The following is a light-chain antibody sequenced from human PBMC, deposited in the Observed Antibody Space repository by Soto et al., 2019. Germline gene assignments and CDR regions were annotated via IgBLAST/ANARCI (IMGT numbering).Light chain of an antibody. CDR3: QQSYSTPQSFT. J-gene: IGKJ2*01. Sequence: DIQMTQSPSSLTASVGDRVTITCRASQSISRYLNWYQQKAGKAPTLLIYAASSLQSGVPSRFSGRGPGIYFPLTISSLQPKDSVTNCCQQSYSTPQSFTFGLGTNLDIK. V-gene: IGKV1-39*01. CDR2: AAS. CDR1: QSISRY.